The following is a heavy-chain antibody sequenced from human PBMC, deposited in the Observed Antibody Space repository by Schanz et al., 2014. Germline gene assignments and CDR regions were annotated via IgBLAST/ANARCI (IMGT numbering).Heavy chain of an antibody. V-gene: IGHV3-66*01. CDR2: IYSGIGA. CDR1: GFTFSDHY. J-gene: IGHJ4*02. D-gene: IGHD3-22*01. Sequence: EQLVESGGGLVKPGGSLRLSCAASGFTFSDHYMDWVRQAPGKGLEWVAVIYSGIGAYYADSVKDRFTVSRDNSKNTVYLQMNRLRAEDTAVYYCARVHHYDPSGWGYFDYWGQGALVTVSS. CDR3: ARVHHYDPSGWGYFDY.